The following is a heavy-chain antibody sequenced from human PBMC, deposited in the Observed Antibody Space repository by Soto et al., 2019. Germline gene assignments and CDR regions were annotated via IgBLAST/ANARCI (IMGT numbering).Heavy chain of an antibody. J-gene: IGHJ6*01. CDR3: ARASQWIQLWLDYYYYYGMDV. CDR2: MNPNSGNT. V-gene: IGHV1-8*01. Sequence: QVQLVQSGAEVKKPGASVKVSCKASGYTFTSYDINWVRQATGQGLEWMGWMNPNSGNTGYAQKFQGRVTMTRNTSRSTAYMVLSSLRSEDTAVYYCARASQWIQLWLDYYYYYGMDVWGQGTTVTVSS. CDR1: GYTFTSYD. D-gene: IGHD5-18*01.